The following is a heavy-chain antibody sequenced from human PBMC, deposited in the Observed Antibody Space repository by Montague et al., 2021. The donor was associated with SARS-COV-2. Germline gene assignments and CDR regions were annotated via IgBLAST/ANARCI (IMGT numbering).Heavy chain of an antibody. J-gene: IGHJ3*02. CDR1: GDSVSSKSGA. D-gene: IGHD3-9*01. Sequence: CAISGDSVSSKSGAWNGIRQSPSSGLDWLGRTYYRSKWDSDYAESVKRRLVITPDTSKNQVSLQLNSVIPEDTAVYFCASSGITLTGLDAFDIWGQGTMVTVSS. CDR3: ASSGITLTGLDAFDI. CDR2: TYYRSKWDS. V-gene: IGHV6-1*01.